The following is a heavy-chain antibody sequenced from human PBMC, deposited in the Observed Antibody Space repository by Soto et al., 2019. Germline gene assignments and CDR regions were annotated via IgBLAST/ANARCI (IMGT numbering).Heavy chain of an antibody. CDR3: APCYGSGV. V-gene: IGHV1-69*02. D-gene: IGHD3-10*01. J-gene: IGHJ4*02. CDR2: IIPILGIA. CDR1: GGTFSSYT. Sequence: QVQLVQSGAEVKKPGSSVKVSCKASGGTFSSYTISWVRQAPGQGLEWMGRIIPILGIANYAQKFQGRVTITADKATSTAYMELRSLRSEDTAVYYCAPCYGSGVWGQGTLVTVSS.